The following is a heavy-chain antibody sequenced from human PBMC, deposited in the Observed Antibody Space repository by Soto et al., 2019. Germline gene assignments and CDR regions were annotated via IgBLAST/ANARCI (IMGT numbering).Heavy chain of an antibody. Sequence: PGGSLRLSCPSFGFTLSSYDMNWVRPPTGKGLEWVSVIGTAGDTYYPGSVKGRFTISRENAKNSLYLQMNSLRAGDTAVYYCARGGRGYYDSSSPLFDYWGQGTMVTAPQ. D-gene: IGHD3-22*01. CDR2: IGTAGDT. CDR3: ARGGRGYYDSSSPLFDY. V-gene: IGHV3-13*01. J-gene: IGHJ4*02. CDR1: GFTLSSYD.